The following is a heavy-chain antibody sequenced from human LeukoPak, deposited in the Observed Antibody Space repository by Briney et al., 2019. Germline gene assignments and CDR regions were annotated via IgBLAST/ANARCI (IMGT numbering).Heavy chain of an antibody. CDR1: GGSISSGDYY. CDR3: ARLYYYDSSGLDY. J-gene: IGHJ4*02. Sequence: SETLSLTCTVSGGSISSGDYYWSWIRQAPGKGLEWIGYIYYSGSTYYNPSLKSRVTISVDTSKTQFSLKLSSVTAADTAVYYCARLYYYDSSGLDYWGQGTLVTVSS. V-gene: IGHV4-30-4*08. CDR2: IYYSGST. D-gene: IGHD3-22*01.